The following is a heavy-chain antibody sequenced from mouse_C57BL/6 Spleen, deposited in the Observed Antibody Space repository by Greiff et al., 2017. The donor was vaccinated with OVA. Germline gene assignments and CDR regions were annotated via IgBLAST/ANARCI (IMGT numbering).Heavy chain of an antibody. CDR1: GFSFNTYA. Sequence: EVKLVESGGGLVQPKGSLKLSCAASGFSFNTYAMNWVRQAPGKGLEWVARIRSKSNNYATYYADSVKDRFTISRDDSESMLYLQMNNLKTEDTAMYYCVRQRTTVVAREDYFDYWGQGTTLTVSS. J-gene: IGHJ2*01. CDR2: IRSKSNNYAT. CDR3: VRQRTTVVAREDYFDY. V-gene: IGHV10-1*01. D-gene: IGHD1-1*01.